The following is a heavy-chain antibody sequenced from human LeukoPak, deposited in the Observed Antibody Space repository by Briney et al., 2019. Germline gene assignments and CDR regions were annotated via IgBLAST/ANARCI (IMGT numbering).Heavy chain of an antibody. V-gene: IGHV4-38-2*01. D-gene: IGHD3-22*01. CDR3: ASLDTVVVLN. CDR1: GFTFSSYG. J-gene: IGHJ4*02. Sequence: PGGSLRLSCAASGFTFSSYGMSWVRQAPGKGLEWIGSIYYSGSTYYNPSLKSRVTISVDTSKNQFSLKLSSVTAADTAVYYCASLDTVVVLNWGQGTLVTVSS. CDR2: IYYSGST.